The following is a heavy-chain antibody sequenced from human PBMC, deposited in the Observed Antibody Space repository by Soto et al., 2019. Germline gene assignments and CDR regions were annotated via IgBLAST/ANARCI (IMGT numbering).Heavy chain of an antibody. D-gene: IGHD6-13*01. Sequence: QVQLQESGPGLVKPSETLSLTCTVSGGSISSYYWSWIRQPPGKGLEWIGYIYYSGSTNHNPSLKSRVTISVDTSKNPFSLKLSSVTAADTAVYYCASTIAAAGPNWFDPWGQGTLVTVSS. CDR3: ASTIAAAGPNWFDP. V-gene: IGHV4-59*08. J-gene: IGHJ5*02. CDR1: GGSISSYY. CDR2: IYYSGST.